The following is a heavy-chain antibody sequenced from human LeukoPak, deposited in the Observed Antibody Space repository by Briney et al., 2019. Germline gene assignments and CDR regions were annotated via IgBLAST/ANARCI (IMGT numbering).Heavy chain of an antibody. CDR2: INHSGST. CDR3: ARRGCSSTSCRLYYYYYGMDV. V-gene: IGHV4-34*01. D-gene: IGHD2-2*01. CDR1: GGSFSGYY. Sequence: PSETLSLTCAVYGGSFSGYYWSWIRQPPGKGLEWIGEINHSGSTNYNPSPKSRVTISVDTSKNQFSLKLSSVTAADTAVYYCARRGCSSTSCRLYYYYYGMDVWGQGTTVTVSS. J-gene: IGHJ6*02.